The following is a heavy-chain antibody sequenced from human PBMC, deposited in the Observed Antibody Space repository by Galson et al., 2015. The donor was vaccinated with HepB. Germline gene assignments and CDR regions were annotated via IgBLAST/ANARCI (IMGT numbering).Heavy chain of an antibody. CDR2: TYYRSKWYN. Sequence: CAISGDSVSSNSAAWNWIWQSPSRGLEWLGRTYYRSKWYNNYAVSVKSRITINPDTTKNQFSLQLNSVTPEDTAVYYCTRGDLEMTYWGQGTLVTVSS. J-gene: IGHJ4*02. V-gene: IGHV6-1*01. CDR3: TRGDLEMTY. D-gene: IGHD1-1*01. CDR1: GDSVSSNSAA.